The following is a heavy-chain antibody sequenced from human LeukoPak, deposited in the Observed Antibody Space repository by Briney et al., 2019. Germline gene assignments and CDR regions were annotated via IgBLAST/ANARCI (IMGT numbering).Heavy chain of an antibody. CDR2: INPSGGST. J-gene: IGHJ4*02. CDR1: GYRFTSDY. V-gene: IGHV1-46*01. D-gene: IGHD3-22*01. Sequence: ASETVSCKPSGYRFTSDYMHWLGQAPAQRQEWMGIINPSGGSTSYAQKFQGRVTMTRDTSTSIVYMEMSSLRSEDTAVYYCARVRDDSSGYYWPVFDYWGQGTLVTVSS. CDR3: ARVRDDSSGYYWPVFDY.